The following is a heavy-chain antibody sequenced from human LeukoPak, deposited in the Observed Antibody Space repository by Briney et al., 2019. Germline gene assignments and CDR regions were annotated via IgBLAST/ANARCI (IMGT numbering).Heavy chain of an antibody. V-gene: IGHV4-34*01. CDR3: ASRNDYSKRELRYFDY. CDR2: INHSGST. D-gene: IGHD4-11*01. CDR1: GGSFSGYY. Sequence: SETLSLTCAVYGGSFSGYYWSWIRQPPGKGLEWIGEINHSGSTNYNPSLKSRVTISVDTSKNQFSLKLSSVTAADTAVYYCASRNDYSKRELRYFDYWGQGTLVTVSS. J-gene: IGHJ4*02.